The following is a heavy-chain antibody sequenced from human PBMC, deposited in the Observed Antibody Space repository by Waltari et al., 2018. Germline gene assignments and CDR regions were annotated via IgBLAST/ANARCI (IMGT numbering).Heavy chain of an antibody. CDR2: IYWNDDK. Sequence: QITLKESGPTLVKPTQTLTLTCTFSGFSLSTSGVGVGWIRQPPGKALEWLALIYWNDDKRYSPSLKSRLTITKDTSKNQVVLTMTNMDPVDTATYYCAHSPGIAVAGSVDYWGQGTLVTVSS. V-gene: IGHV2-5*01. CDR1: GFSLSTSGVG. CDR3: AHSPGIAVAGSVDY. J-gene: IGHJ4*02. D-gene: IGHD6-19*01.